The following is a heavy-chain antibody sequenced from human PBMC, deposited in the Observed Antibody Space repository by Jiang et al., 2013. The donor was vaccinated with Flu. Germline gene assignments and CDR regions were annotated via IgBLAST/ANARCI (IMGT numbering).Heavy chain of an antibody. CDR1: GGTFSSYA. CDR2: IIPILGIA. V-gene: IGHV1-69*10. J-gene: IGHJ4*02. CDR3: ARVGYSYGYFDY. D-gene: IGHD5-18*01. Sequence: KVSCKASGGTFSSYAISWVRQAPGQGLEWMGGIIPILGIANYAQKFQGTVTITADKSTSTAYMELSSLRSEDTAVYYCARVGYSYGYFDYWGQGTLVTVSS.